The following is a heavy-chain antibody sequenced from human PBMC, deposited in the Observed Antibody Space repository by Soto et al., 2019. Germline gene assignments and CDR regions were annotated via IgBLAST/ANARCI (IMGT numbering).Heavy chain of an antibody. Sequence: PGESLKISCKGSGYSFAGYWITWVRQKPGKGLEWMGNIYPGDSDIKYSPSLDGQVTISADKSSSTAFLEWRSLRASDSATYYCARQDGSGPFDYWGQGTRVTVS. D-gene: IGHD3-10*01. CDR1: GYSFAGYW. J-gene: IGHJ4*02. CDR2: IYPGDSDI. CDR3: ARQDGSGPFDY. V-gene: IGHV5-51*01.